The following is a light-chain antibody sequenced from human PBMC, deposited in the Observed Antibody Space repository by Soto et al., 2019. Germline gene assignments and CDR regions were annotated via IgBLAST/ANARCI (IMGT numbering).Light chain of an antibody. J-gene: IGLJ3*02. V-gene: IGLV1-47*02. CDR2: NDN. CDR1: SSNIGSNY. Sequence: QSALTQPPSASGTPGQRVTISCSGSSSNIGSNYVYWYQQLPGAAPKLLIYNDNQRPSGVPDRFSGSKSGTSASLAISGLRSDNEADYYCAAWDDSLSGPVFGGGTKLTVL. CDR3: AAWDDSLSGPV.